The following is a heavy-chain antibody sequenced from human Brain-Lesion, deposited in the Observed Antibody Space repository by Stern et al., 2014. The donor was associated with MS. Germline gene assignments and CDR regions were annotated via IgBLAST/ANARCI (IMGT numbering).Heavy chain of an antibody. CDR2: INPKSGGT. J-gene: IGHJ4*02. D-gene: IGHD3-22*01. Sequence: VQLVESGAEVKKPGASVKVSCKASGYTFTGYYMHWVRQAPGQGLKWMGWINPKSGGTNYAQKFQGWVTMTRDTSINTAYMELSRLRSDDTAVYYCATYYYDSTGYNDFWGQGTLVTVSS. V-gene: IGHV1-2*04. CDR3: ATYYYDSTGYNDF. CDR1: GYTFTGYY.